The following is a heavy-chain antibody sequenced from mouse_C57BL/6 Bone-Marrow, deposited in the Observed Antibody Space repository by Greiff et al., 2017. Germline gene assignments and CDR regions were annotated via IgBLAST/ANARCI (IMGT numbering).Heavy chain of an antibody. Sequence: VQLVESGAELVNPGASVKLSCKASGYTFTEYTIHWVQQRSGQGLEWIGWFYPGSGSIKYNEKLKDKATLTADKSSSTFYMELSRLTAEDAADYFCARHKSVHWYFDVGGTGTTVTVTS. J-gene: IGHJ1*03. CDR1: GYTFTEYT. V-gene: IGHV1-62-2*01. CDR3: ARHKSVHWYFDV. CDR2: FYPGSGSI.